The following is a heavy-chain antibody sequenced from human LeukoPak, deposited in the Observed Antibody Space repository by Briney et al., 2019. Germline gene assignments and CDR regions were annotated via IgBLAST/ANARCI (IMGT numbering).Heavy chain of an antibody. CDR3: ARLYDILTGPIDY. V-gene: IGHV1-46*01. D-gene: IGHD3-9*01. CDR2: INPSGGST. J-gene: IGHJ4*02. Sequence: ASVKVSCKASGYTFSSYYVLWVRQAPGQGLEWMGIINPSGGSTDSAQKFQDRITMTSDTSTSTVYMELSSLRFEDTAVYYCARLYDILTGPIDYWGQGTLVTVSS. CDR1: GYTFSSYY.